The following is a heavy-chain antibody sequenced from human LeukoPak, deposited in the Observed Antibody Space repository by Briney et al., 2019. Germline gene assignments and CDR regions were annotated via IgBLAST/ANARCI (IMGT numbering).Heavy chain of an antibody. CDR2: ISPSGAST. CDR1: GYTFTKYH. D-gene: IGHD2-15*01. J-gene: IGHJ3*01. Sequence: ASVKVSCKASGYTFTKYHIHWVRQAPGQGREWMGIISPSGASTSYAQKFQGRVTMTRDMSTSTVYMELSSLISEDTAVYYCARGSSRGPRDAFDFWGQGTMVTLSS. V-gene: IGHV1-46*01. CDR3: ARGSSRGPRDAFDF.